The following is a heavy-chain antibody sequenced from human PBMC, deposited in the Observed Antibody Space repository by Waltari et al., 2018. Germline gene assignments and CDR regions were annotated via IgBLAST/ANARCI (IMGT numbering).Heavy chain of an antibody. Sequence: EVQLVETGGGLIQPGGSLRLSCAASGFTVSSNYMSWVRQAPGKVLEWISVIYSVGSTYTADSLKGEFTISRSKSKSRRNLRMNSLRAEETAVYYCARVSSWADPYAFEIWGQGTMVTVSS. J-gene: IGHJ3*02. CDR3: ARVSSWADPYAFEI. CDR1: GFTVSSNY. D-gene: IGHD1-26*01. CDR2: IYSVGST. V-gene: IGHV3-53*02.